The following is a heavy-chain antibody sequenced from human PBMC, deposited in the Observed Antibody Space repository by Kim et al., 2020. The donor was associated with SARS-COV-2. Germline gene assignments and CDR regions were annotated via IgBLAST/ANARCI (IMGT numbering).Heavy chain of an antibody. V-gene: IGHV4-59*09. CDR3: AGGAAMEIYYGMDV. J-gene: IGHJ6*02. Sequence: NPSLKSRVTISVDTSKNQFSLKLSSVTAADTAVYYCAGGAAMEIYYGMDVWGQGTTVTVSS. D-gene: IGHD5-18*01.